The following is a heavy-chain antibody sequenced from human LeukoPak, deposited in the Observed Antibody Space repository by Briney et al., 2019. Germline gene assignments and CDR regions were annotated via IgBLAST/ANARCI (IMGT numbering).Heavy chain of an antibody. D-gene: IGHD1-26*01. V-gene: IGHV1-8*03. CDR2: MNPNSGNT. J-gene: IGHJ5*02. CDR1: GYTFTSYD. CDR3: ARSHSGSYWFDP. Sequence: ASVKVSCEASGYTFTSYDINWVRQATGQGLEWMGWMNPNSGNTGYAQKFQGRVTITRNTSISTAYMELSSLRSEDTAVYYCARSHSGSYWFDPWGQGTLVTVSS.